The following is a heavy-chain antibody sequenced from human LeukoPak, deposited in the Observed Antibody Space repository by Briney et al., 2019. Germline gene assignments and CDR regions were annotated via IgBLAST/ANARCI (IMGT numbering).Heavy chain of an antibody. J-gene: IGHJ5*02. CDR3: ARGRYCSSTSCPQRVYNWFDP. D-gene: IGHD2-2*01. V-gene: IGHV4-34*01. CDR1: GGSFSGYY. Sequence: SETLFLTCAVYGGSFSGYYWSWIRQPPGKGLEWIGEINHSGSTNYNPSLKSRVTISVDTSKNQFSLKLSSVTAADTAVYYCARGRYCSSTSCPQRVYNWFDPWGQGTLVTVSS. CDR2: INHSGST.